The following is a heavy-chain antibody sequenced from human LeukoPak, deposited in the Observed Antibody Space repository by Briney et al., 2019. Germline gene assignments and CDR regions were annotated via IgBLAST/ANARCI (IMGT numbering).Heavy chain of an antibody. CDR2: ISYDGSNK. CDR3: AKDRQWELLLPFVY. J-gene: IGHJ4*02. D-gene: IGHD1-26*01. CDR1: GFTFSSYG. Sequence: GGSLRLSCAASGFTFSSYGMHWVRQAPDKGLEWVAVISYDGSNKYYADSVKGRFTISRDNSKNTLYLQMNSLRAEDTAVYYCAKDRQWELLLPFVYWGQGTLVTVSS. V-gene: IGHV3-30*18.